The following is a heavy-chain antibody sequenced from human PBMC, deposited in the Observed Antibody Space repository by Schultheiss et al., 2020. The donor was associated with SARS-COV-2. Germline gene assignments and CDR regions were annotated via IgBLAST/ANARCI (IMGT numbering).Heavy chain of an antibody. Sequence: GESLKISCKGSGYSFTSYWISWVRQMPGKGLEWMGIIYPGDSDNRYSPSFQGQVTISADKSISTAYLQWSSLKASDTAMYYCARHDGIAARYGAFDIWGQGTMVTVSS. CDR1: GYSFTSYW. CDR2: IYPGDSDN. J-gene: IGHJ3*02. D-gene: IGHD6-6*01. V-gene: IGHV5-51*01. CDR3: ARHDGIAARYGAFDI.